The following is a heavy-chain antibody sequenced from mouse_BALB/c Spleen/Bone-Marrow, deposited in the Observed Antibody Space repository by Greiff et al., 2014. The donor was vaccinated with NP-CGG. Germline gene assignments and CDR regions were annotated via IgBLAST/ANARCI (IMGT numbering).Heavy chain of an antibody. D-gene: IGHD2-14*01. CDR1: GFTFTSSW. V-gene: IGHV1S130*01. J-gene: IGHJ1*01. CDR2: IHPNSGNT. CDR3: ARSYRFWYFDV. Sequence: VQGVESGSVLVRPGTSVNLSCKASGFTFTSSWMHWAKQRPGQGLEWIGDIHPNSGNTHYDEKFKGKATLTVDSSSSTAYVDLSSLTSEDSAVYFCARSYRFWYFDVWGAGTTVTVSS.